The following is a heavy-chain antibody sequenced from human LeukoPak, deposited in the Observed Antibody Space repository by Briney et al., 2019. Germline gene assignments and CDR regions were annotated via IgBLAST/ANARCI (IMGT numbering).Heavy chain of an antibody. V-gene: IGHV1-69*04. CDR3: ARDRSEYAFDI. Sequence: SVKVSCKSSGGTFSSYTISWVRQAPGQGLEWMGRIIPILGIANYAQKFQGRVTITADKSTSTAYMELSSLRSEDTAVYYCARDRSEYAFDIWGQGTMVTVSS. CDR1: GGTFSSYT. J-gene: IGHJ3*02. CDR2: IIPILGIA. D-gene: IGHD3-16*02.